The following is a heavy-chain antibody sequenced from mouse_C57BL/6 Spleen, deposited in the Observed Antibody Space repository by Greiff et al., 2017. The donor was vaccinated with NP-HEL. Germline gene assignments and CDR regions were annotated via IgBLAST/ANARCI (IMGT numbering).Heavy chain of an antibody. CDR3: ARSATTVVGPFDY. Sequence: QVQLQQSGAELVKPGASVKLSCKASGYTFTSYWMHWVKQRPGQGLEWIGMIHPNSGSTNYNEKFKSKATLTVDKSSSTAYMQLSSLTSEDSAVYYCARSATTVVGPFDYWGQGTTLTVSS. CDR1: GYTFTSYW. V-gene: IGHV1-64*01. J-gene: IGHJ2*01. D-gene: IGHD1-1*01. CDR2: IHPNSGST.